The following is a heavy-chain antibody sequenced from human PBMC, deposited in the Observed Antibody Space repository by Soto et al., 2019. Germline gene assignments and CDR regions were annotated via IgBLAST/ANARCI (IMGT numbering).Heavy chain of an antibody. Sequence: GGSLRLSCAASGFTFSSYWMSWVRQAPGKGLEWVANIKQDGSEKYYVDSVKGRFTISRDNAKNSLYLQMNSLRAEDTAVYYCARGVTYYYDSSGYPKNTNWFDPWGQGTLVTVSS. CDR3: ARGVTYYYDSSGYPKNTNWFDP. J-gene: IGHJ5*02. V-gene: IGHV3-7*03. CDR2: IKQDGSEK. CDR1: GFTFSSYW. D-gene: IGHD3-22*01.